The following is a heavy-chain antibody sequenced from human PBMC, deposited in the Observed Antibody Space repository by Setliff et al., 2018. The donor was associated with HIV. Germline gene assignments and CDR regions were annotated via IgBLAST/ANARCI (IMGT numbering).Heavy chain of an antibody. CDR1: GYTFTSYG. D-gene: IGHD6-19*01. CDR3: ARASSGDSPRWDITAVAGTYYYYMDV. J-gene: IGHJ6*03. V-gene: IGHV1-18*01. CDR2: ISAYNGNT. Sequence: ASVKVSCKASGYTFTSYGISWVRQAPGQGLEWMGWISAYNGNTNYAQKLQGRVTMTTDTSTSTAYMELRSLRSDDTAVYYCARASSGDSPRWDITAVAGTYYYYMDVWGKGTTVTVSS.